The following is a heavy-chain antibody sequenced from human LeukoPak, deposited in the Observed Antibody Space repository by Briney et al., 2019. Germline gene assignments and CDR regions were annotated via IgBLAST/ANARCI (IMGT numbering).Heavy chain of an antibody. Sequence: GGSLRLSCVATGFSFSNYSMHWVRQAPGKGLEWVSYISRTGNILDYAYSVKGRFTISRDNAKDSLFLQMDSLRDEDTAVYYCANLTHWGQGILVTVSS. CDR2: ISRTGNIL. D-gene: IGHD2-21*02. V-gene: IGHV3-48*02. J-gene: IGHJ4*02. CDR3: ANLTH. CDR1: GFSFSNYS.